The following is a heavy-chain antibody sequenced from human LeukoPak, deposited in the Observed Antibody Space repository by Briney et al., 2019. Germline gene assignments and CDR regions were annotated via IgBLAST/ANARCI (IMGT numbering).Heavy chain of an antibody. CDR3: AKDKGEYYDSSDAFDI. V-gene: IGHV3-9*01. CDR1: GFTFDDYA. J-gene: IGHJ3*02. Sequence: PGGSLRLSCAASGFTFDDYAMHWVRQAPGKGLEWVSGISWNSGSIGYADSVKGRFTISRDNAKNSLYLQMNSLRAEDTALYYCAKDKGEYYDSSDAFDIWGQGTMVTVSS. CDR2: ISWNSGSI. D-gene: IGHD3-22*01.